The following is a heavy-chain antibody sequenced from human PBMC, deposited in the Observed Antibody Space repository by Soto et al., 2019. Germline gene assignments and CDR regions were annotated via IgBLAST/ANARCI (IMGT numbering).Heavy chain of an antibody. CDR2: ISGSGGNI. Sequence: QTGGSLRLSCSGSGFTFSLHSLYWVRQPPGKGLQCVSSISGSGGNIYYAESVKGRFTISRDNSKNTLYLQMTSLSSEDSAVYYCVKVSGYCTGGSCFSYFDYWGQGTPVTVSS. D-gene: IGHD2-15*01. V-gene: IGHV3-64D*06. J-gene: IGHJ4*02. CDR3: VKVSGYCTGGSCFSYFDY. CDR1: GFTFSLHS.